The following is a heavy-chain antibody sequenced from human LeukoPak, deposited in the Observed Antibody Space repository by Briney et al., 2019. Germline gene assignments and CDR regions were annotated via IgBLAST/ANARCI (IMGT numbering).Heavy chain of an antibody. J-gene: IGHJ3*02. V-gene: IGHV4-59*08. Sequence: PETLSLTCSVSGDSISSFYWSWIRQPPGKGLEWIGYIYYSGTTKYSPSLKSRVIISVDTSKNQFSLSLSSVTAADTAIYYCAKHRELWSAPAPFDIWGQGTMVTVSS. CDR1: GDSISSFY. D-gene: IGHD3-16*01. CDR3: AKHRELWSAPAPFDI. CDR2: IYYSGTT.